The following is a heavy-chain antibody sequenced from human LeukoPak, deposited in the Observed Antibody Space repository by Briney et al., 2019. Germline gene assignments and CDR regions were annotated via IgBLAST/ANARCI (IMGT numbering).Heavy chain of an antibody. V-gene: IGHV4-59*12. CDR1: GGSISSYY. Sequence: KPSETLSLTCTVSGGSISSYYWSWIRQPPGKGLEWIGYIYYSGSTNYNPSLKSRVTISVDTSKNQFSLKLSSVTAADTAVYYCARFPPLRYFDWLTVRQGMDVWGQGTTVTVSS. J-gene: IGHJ6*02. CDR3: ARFPPLRYFDWLTVRQGMDV. CDR2: IYYSGST. D-gene: IGHD3-9*01.